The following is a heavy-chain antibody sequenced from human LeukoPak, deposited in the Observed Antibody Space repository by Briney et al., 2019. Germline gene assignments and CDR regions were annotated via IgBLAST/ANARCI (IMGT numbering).Heavy chain of an antibody. V-gene: IGHV4-59*01. J-gene: IGHJ3*02. D-gene: IGHD3-3*01. CDR2: IYYSGGT. CDR1: GGSISSYY. CDR3: ARVITIFGVVNGAFDI. Sequence: SETLSLTCTVSGGSISSYYWSWIRQPPGKGLEWIGYIYYSGGTNYNPSLKSRVTISVDTSKNQFSLKLSSVTAADTAVYYCARVITIFGVVNGAFDIWGQGTMVTVSS.